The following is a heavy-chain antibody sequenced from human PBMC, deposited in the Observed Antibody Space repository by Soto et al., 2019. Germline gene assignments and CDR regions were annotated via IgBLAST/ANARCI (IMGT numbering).Heavy chain of an antibody. CDR2: VYHTGDT. J-gene: IGHJ5*02. CDR1: GGTVASSHW. CDR3: AREIVTAGGNNYFDP. Sequence: SETLSLTCGVSGGTVASSHWWSWVRQSPSRGLEWIGNVYHTGDTNFNPSLQSRVTFSVDKSNNQFSLRLISLTAADTAVYFCAREIVTAGGNNYFDPWGPGTLVTVS. D-gene: IGHD2-21*02. V-gene: IGHV4-4*02.